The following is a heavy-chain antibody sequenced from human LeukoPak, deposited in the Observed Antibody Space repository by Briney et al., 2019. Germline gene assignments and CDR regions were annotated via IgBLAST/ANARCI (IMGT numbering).Heavy chain of an antibody. V-gene: IGHV3-7*01. D-gene: IGHD3-22*01. CDR2: IKHDGSDK. CDR1: GFTFSSYW. J-gene: IGHJ4*02. CDR3: AREGDSSGYYSDY. Sequence: GGSLRLSCAASGFTFSSYWMTWARQAPGKGLEWVANIKHDGSDKYYVDSVKGRITISRDNAKNSLFLQMNSLRAEDTAVYYCAREGDSSGYYSDYWGQGTLVTVSS.